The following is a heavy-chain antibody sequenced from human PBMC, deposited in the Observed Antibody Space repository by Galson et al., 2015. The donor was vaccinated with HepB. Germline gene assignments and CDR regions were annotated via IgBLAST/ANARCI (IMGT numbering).Heavy chain of an antibody. D-gene: IGHD2-21*02. V-gene: IGHV3-23*01. CDR2: ISSRTGGT. CDR1: GFTFINYP. J-gene: IGHJ4*02. Sequence: SLRLSCAASGFTFINYPMTWVRQPPGKGLEWVSTISSRTGGTYYADSVKGRFTISRDNSRDTLYLRLNNLRAEDTALYYCVKDGDTYCGGDCFSDHWGQGTLVTVSS. CDR3: VKDGDTYCGGDCFSDH.